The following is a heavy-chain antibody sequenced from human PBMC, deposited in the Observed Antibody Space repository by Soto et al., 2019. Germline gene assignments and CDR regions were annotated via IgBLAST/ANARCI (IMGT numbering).Heavy chain of an antibody. CDR2: ISWNSGSI. D-gene: IGHD3-9*01. J-gene: IGHJ6*03. V-gene: IGHV3-9*01. CDR3: AKDKLRYLPYYYMDV. CDR1: GFTFDDYA. Sequence: EVQLVESGGGLVQPGRSLRLSCAASGFTFDDYAMHWVRQAPGKGLEWVSGISWNSGSIGYADSVKGRFTISRDNAKNSLYLQMNSLRAEDTALYYCAKDKLRYLPYYYMDVWGKGTTVTVSS.